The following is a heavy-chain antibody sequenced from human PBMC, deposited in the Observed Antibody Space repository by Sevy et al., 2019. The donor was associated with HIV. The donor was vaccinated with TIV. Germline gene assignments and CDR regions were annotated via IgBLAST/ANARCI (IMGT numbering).Heavy chain of an antibody. D-gene: IGHD2-8*01. CDR3: ASTLVSWDGFDI. CDR1: GFIFTTYS. CDR2: ISGSSNYI. V-gene: IGHV3-21*01. Sequence: GGSLRLSCAASGFIFTTYSMNWVRQAPGKGLEWVSFISGSSNYIYYADSVKGRFTISRDNAKNSLYLQMNSLRAEDTAVYYCASTLVSWDGFDIWGQGTMVTVSS. J-gene: IGHJ3*02.